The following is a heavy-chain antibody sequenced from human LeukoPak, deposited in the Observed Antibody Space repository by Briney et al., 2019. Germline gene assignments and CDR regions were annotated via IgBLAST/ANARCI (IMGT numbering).Heavy chain of an antibody. V-gene: IGHV1-2*02. CDR1: GYTFTSYG. D-gene: IGHD2-2*02. CDR3: ARDGCSSTSCYSPIGDYYYYMDV. Sequence: ASVKVSCKASGYTFTSYGISWARQAPGQGLEWMGWINPNSGAPNYAQKFQGRVTMTRDTSISTAYMELGRLRSDDTAVYYCARDGCSSTSCYSPIGDYYYYMDVWGKGTTVTVSS. J-gene: IGHJ6*03. CDR2: INPNSGAP.